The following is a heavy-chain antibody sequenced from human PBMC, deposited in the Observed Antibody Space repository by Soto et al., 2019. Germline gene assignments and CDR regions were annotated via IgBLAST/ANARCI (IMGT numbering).Heavy chain of an antibody. CDR2: IGGSGGNT. CDR1: GFIFNAYA. Sequence: EVQLLESGGGLVQPGGSLRLSCAASGFIFNAYAMTWVRQAPGKGLEWVSAIGGSGGNTYYAASVKGRFTISRDNSKDTVDLEMNRLRVDDTAVYFCARVASDYINSADHWDQGILVTVSS. CDR3: ARVASDYINSADH. V-gene: IGHV3-23*01. J-gene: IGHJ4*02. D-gene: IGHD4-4*01.